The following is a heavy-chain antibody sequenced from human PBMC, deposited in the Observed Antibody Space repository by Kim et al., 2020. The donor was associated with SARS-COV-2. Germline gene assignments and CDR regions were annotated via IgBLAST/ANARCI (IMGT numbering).Heavy chain of an antibody. V-gene: IGHV4-34*01. CDR1: GQSFGAYS. J-gene: IGHJ5*02. Sequence: ETLSLTCAIYGQSFGAYSWSWLRQTPGKGLEWIGEIDHSGRATYSPSLKGRLTISRDTSKNQFSLELRSLTATDSSVYYCARVVFHRFDPWAQGTPVTV. CDR2: IDHSGRA. D-gene: IGHD6-6*01. CDR3: ARVVFHRFDP.